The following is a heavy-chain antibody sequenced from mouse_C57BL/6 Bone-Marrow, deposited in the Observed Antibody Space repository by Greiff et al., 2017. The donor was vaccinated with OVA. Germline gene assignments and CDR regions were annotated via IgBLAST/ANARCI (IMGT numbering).Heavy chain of an antibody. CDR1: GFTFSSYA. CDR2: ISDGGSYT. Sequence: EVHLVESGGGLVKPGGSLKLSCAASGFTFSSYAMSWVRQTPEKRLEWVATISDGGSYTYYPDNVKGRFTISRDNAKNNLYLQMSHLKSEDTAMYYCARGTGTGYWGQGTTLTVSS. J-gene: IGHJ2*01. CDR3: ARGTGTGY. V-gene: IGHV5-4*01. D-gene: IGHD4-1*01.